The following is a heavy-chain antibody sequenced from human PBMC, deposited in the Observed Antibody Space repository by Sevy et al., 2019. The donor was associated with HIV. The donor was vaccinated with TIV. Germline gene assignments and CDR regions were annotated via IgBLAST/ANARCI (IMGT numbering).Heavy chain of an antibody. J-gene: IGHJ4*02. CDR1: GGSFSGYY. D-gene: IGHD2-15*01. V-gene: IGHV4-34*01. CDR2: INHSGST. Sequence: SETLSLTCAVYGGSFSGYYWSWIRQPPGKGLEWIGEINHSGSTNYNPSLKSRVTISVDTSKNQFSLRLSSVTAADTAVYYCARGPASCSGGSCYQDYWGQGTLVTVSS. CDR3: ARGPASCSGGSCYQDY.